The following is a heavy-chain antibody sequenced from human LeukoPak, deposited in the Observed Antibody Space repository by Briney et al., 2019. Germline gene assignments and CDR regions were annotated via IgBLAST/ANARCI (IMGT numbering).Heavy chain of an antibody. CDR3: AGEEITIFGVAPDY. Sequence: GGSLRLSCAASGFTFSSYGMHWVRQAPGKGLEWVAVIWYDGSNKYYADSVKGRFTISRDNSKNTLYLQMNSLRAEDTAVYYCAGEEITIFGVAPDYWGQGTLVTVSS. V-gene: IGHV3-33*01. J-gene: IGHJ4*02. CDR1: GFTFSSYG. D-gene: IGHD3-3*01. CDR2: IWYDGSNK.